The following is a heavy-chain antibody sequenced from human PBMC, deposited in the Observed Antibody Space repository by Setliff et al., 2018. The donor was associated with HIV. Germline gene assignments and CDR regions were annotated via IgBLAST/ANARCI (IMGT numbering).Heavy chain of an antibody. V-gene: IGHV4-61*09. CDR3: ARSLLPSITVAGTIGY. CDR1: GGSISSGTYF. CDR2: IHTSGNA. J-gene: IGHJ4*02. D-gene: IGHD6-19*01. Sequence: SETLSLTCTVSGGSISSGTYFWSWILQPAGKGLEWIGHIHTSGNANYNPSLNSRVTISVDTSKNHFSLKLSSVTAADTAVYYCARSLLPSITVAGTIGYWGQGSLVTVSS.